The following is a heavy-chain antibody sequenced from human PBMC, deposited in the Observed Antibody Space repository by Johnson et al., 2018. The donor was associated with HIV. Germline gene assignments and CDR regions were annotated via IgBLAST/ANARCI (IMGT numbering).Heavy chain of an antibody. CDR3: ARDQSSRQAFDI. J-gene: IGHJ3*02. CDR1: GFTFSSYG. Sequence: VQLVESGGGVVQPGRSLRLSCAASGFTFSSYGMHWVRQAPGKGLEWVAVISYDGSNKYYADYVTGRFTISRDNSKNTLYLQMNSLRAEDTAVYYCARDQSSRQAFDIWGQGTMVTVSS. CDR2: ISYDGSNK. V-gene: IGHV3-30*03. D-gene: IGHD6-6*01.